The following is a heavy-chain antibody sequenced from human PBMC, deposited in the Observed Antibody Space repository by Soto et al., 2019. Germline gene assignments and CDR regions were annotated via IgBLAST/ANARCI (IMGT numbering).Heavy chain of an antibody. J-gene: IGHJ4*02. V-gene: IGHV3-21*01. D-gene: IGHD3-22*01. CDR3: ARGTNYYDSSVYYGY. CDR2: ISSSSSYI. Sequence: EAQLVESGGGLVKPGGSVRLSCAASGFTFSSYSMNWVRQAPGKGLEWVSSISSSSSYIYYADSVKGRFTISRDNAKNSLYLQMNSLRAEDTAVYYCARGTNYYDSSVYYGYWGQGTLVTVSS. CDR1: GFTFSSYS.